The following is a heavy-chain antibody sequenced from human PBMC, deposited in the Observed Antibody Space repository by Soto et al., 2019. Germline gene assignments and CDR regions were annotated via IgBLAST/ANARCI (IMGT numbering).Heavy chain of an antibody. Sequence: GGSLRLSCAASGFTFSSYSMNWVRQAPGKGLEWVSYISSSSSTIYYADSVKGRFTISRDNAKNSLYLQMNSLRDEDTAVYYGARDGTWEWLLYAMDGWGQGTRVTVSS. D-gene: IGHD3-3*01. J-gene: IGHJ6*02. CDR3: ARDGTWEWLLYAMDG. CDR1: GFTFSSYS. V-gene: IGHV3-48*02. CDR2: ISSSSSTI.